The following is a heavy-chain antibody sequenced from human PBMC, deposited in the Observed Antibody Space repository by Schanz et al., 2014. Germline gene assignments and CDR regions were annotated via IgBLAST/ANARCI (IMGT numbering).Heavy chain of an antibody. CDR1: GFNFSNYD. D-gene: IGHD2-15*01. V-gene: IGHV3-30*18. CDR2: ILYDGSNK. J-gene: IGHJ5*01. Sequence: QVHLVESGGGVVQPGGSLRLSCAASGFNFSNYDIHWVRQAPGKGLEWVAVILYDGSNKYYADSVKGRFIVSRDNSKNTLYLEMNRLRVDDTAVYYCSKDKQGSRSDDSWGQGTLVTVSS. CDR3: SKDKQGSRSDDS.